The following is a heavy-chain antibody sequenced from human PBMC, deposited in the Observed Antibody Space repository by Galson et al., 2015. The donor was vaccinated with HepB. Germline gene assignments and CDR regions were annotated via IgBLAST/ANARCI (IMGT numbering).Heavy chain of an antibody. V-gene: IGHV4-59*10. CDR2: IYTSGST. CDR1: GGSFSGYY. CDR3: ARFASGSYYNPGDV. J-gene: IGHJ6*02. Sequence: ETLSLTCAVYGGSFSGYYWSWIRQPAGKGLEWIGRIYTSGSTNYNPSLKSRVTMSVDTSKNQFSLKLSSVTAADTAVYYCARFASGSYYNPGDVWGQGTTVTVSS. D-gene: IGHD3-10*01.